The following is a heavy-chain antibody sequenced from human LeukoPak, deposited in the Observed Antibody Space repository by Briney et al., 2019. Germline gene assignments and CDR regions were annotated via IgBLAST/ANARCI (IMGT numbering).Heavy chain of an antibody. V-gene: IGHV4-59*01. Sequence: PSETLSLTCTVSGGSISSYYWSWIRQPPGKGLEWIGYIYYSGSTNYNPSLKSRVTISVDTSKNQFSLKLSSVTAADTAVYYCARRGGYYGSGSYDWYFDLWGRGTLVTVSS. CDR2: IYYSGST. D-gene: IGHD3-10*01. CDR3: ARRGGYYGSGSYDWYFDL. CDR1: GGSISSYY. J-gene: IGHJ2*01.